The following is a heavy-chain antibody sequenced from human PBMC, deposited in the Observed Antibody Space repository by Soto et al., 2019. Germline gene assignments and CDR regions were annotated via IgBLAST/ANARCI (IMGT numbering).Heavy chain of an antibody. Sequence: QPGGSLRLSCTASGFTFGDYAMSWFRQAPGKGLEWVGFIRSKAYGGTTEYAASVKGRFTISRDDSKSIAYLQMNSLKTEDTAVYYCTRFYDSSGYALGLSPDYWGQGTLVTVSS. CDR1: GFTFGDYA. V-gene: IGHV3-49*03. CDR2: IRSKAYGGTT. J-gene: IGHJ4*02. D-gene: IGHD3-22*01. CDR3: TRFYDSSGYALGLSPDY.